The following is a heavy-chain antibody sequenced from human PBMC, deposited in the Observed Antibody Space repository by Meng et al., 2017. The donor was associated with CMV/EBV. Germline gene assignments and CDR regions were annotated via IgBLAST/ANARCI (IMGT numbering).Heavy chain of an antibody. CDR2: IKQDGSEK. J-gene: IGHJ4*02. V-gene: IGHV3-7*01. CDR1: GFTSSSYW. CDR3: ARLLYNWNDAGVDY. Sequence: GGSLRLSCAASGFTSSSYWMSWVRQAPGKGLEWVANIKQDGSEKYYVDSVKGRFTISRDNAKNSLYLQMNSLRAEDTAVYYCARLLYNWNDAGVDYWGQGTLVTVSS. D-gene: IGHD1-20*01.